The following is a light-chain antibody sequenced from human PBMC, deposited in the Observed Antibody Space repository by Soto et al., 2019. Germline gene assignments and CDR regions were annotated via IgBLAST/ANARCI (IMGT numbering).Light chain of an antibody. J-gene: IGKJ2*01. CDR3: LQSDSSPFT. V-gene: IGKV1-39*01. CDR1: HTFSSF. CDR2: GAS. Sequence: DIQMTQSPSSLSASVGDTVTITCRASHTFSSFLNWYQQRPGKAPKLLISGASTLRSGVPSRFSRSGSGTTVTLTINGLQPEDFATYYCLQSDSSPFTFGQGTKLEVK.